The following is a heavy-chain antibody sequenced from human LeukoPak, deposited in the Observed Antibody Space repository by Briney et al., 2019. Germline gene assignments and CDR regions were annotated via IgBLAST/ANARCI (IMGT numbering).Heavy chain of an antibody. CDR3: ARGRPAVAVD. CDR1: GGSFSGYY. CDR2: INHSGST. V-gene: IGHV4-34*01. Sequence: SETVSLTCAVYGGSFSGYYWSWIRQPPGKGLEWIGEINHSGSTNYNPSLKSRVTISVDTSKNQFSLKLSSVTAADTAVYYCARGRPAVAVDWGQGTLVTVSS. J-gene: IGHJ4*02. D-gene: IGHD6-19*01.